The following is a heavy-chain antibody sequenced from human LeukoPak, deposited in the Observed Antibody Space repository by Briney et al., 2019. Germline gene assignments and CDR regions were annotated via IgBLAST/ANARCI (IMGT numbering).Heavy chain of an antibody. CDR2: IYYSGSP. CDR1: GGSISRGGYY. D-gene: IGHD5-24*01. Sequence: PSETLSLTCTASGGSISRGGYYWSWMRQRPGKGLEWIGFIYYSGSPNYNPSLKSQGTISVDTSKNQFSLKLTSVTVADTAVYYCARGDPADFDYWGQGTLVTVSS. J-gene: IGHJ4*02. CDR3: ARGDPADFDY. V-gene: IGHV4-31*01.